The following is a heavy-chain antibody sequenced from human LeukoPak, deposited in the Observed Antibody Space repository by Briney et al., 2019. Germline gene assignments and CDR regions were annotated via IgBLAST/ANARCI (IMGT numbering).Heavy chain of an antibody. D-gene: IGHD1-26*01. J-gene: IGHJ4*02. CDR1: GFTFSSYA. CDR3: ARDGGGSPDY. V-gene: IGHV3-64*01. CDR2: ISDNGGST. Sequence: PGGSLRLSCAASGFTFSSYAMHWVRQAPGKGLEYVSAISDNGGSTFYANSVKGRFTISRDNSKDTLYLQMGSLRAEDMAVYYCARDGGGSPDYWGQGTLVTVSS.